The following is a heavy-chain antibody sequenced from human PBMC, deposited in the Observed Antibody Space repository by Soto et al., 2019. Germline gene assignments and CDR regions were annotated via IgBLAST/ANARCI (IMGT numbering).Heavy chain of an antibody. CDR3: ARGDYVEAAYGMDV. D-gene: IGHD4-17*01. CDR2: INHSGST. Sequence: SETLSLTCAVYGGSFSGYYWSWIRQPPGKGLEWIGEINHSGSTNYNPSLKSRVTISVDTSKNQFSLKLSSVTAADTAVYYCARGDYVEAAYGMDVWGQGTTVTVSS. V-gene: IGHV4-34*01. CDR1: GGSFSGYY. J-gene: IGHJ6*02.